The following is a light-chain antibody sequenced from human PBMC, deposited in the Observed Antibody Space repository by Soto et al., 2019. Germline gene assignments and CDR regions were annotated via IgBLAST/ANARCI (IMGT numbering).Light chain of an antibody. CDR1: QDIASW. Sequence: QISQYQSSVSASVGDSVTMWVRATQDIASWLAWYQQTPGKAPNLLIYVATSLQSGVPSWFSGRGSGTDFTLTISSLQAEDFATYCCQQTICLPPTFGQVTIVAIK. CDR2: VAT. J-gene: IGKJ3*01. V-gene: IGKV1-12*01. CDR3: QQTICLPPT.